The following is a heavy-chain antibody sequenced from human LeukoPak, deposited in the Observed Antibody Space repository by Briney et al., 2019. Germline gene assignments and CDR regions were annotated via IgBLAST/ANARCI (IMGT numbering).Heavy chain of an antibody. Sequence: PGGSLRLSCAASGFTFSSDGMHWVRQAPGKGLEWGAVIWYDGSNKYYADSVKGGFTISRDNSKNTLYLQMNSVRAESTALYYCARDTCWGIRFGECWYFDLWGRGTLVTVSS. V-gene: IGHV3-33*01. CDR1: GFTFSSDG. CDR2: IWYDGSNK. J-gene: IGHJ2*01. CDR3: ARDTCWGIRFGECWYFDL. D-gene: IGHD3-10*01.